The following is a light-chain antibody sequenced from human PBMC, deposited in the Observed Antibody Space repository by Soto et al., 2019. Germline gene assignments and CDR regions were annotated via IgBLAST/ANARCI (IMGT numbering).Light chain of an antibody. Sequence: QSVLTQRPSASGTPGQRVTISCSGSTSNVGRNVVNWYQQFPGAVPKLLIYSNNRRPSGIPERFSASKSGTSASLAITGLQSEDEADYYCAAWDDTLSNYVFGTGTKVTVL. CDR3: AAWDDTLSNYV. CDR1: TSNVGRNV. CDR2: SNN. J-gene: IGLJ1*01. V-gene: IGLV1-44*01.